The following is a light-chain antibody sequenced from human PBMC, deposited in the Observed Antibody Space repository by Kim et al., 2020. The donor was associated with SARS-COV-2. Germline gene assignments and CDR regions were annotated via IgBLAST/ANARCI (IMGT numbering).Light chain of an antibody. CDR1: QSVDNW. J-gene: IGKJ1*01. CDR3: KQYKTYWT. CDR2: QAS. V-gene: IGKV1-5*03. Sequence: DIQMTQSPSTVSAFVGTRVTITCRASQSVDNWLAWYQQMPGKAPKLLIYQASKLASGVPSRFSGSGSGTTFTLTIYNLQPDDSAIYYCKQYKTYWTFGPGTKVDIK.